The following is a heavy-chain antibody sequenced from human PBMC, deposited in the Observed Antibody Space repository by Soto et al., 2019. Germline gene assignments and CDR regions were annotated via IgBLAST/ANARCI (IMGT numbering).Heavy chain of an antibody. CDR2: IIPIFGTA. D-gene: IGHD3-22*01. CDR3: ARTPTLPPNSSGYYLDYFDY. J-gene: IGHJ4*02. Sequence: SVKVSCKASGGTFSSYAIGWVRQAPGQGLEWMGGIIPIFGTANYAQKFQGRVTITADESTSTAYMELSSLRSEDTAVYYCARTPTLPPNSSGYYLDYFDYWGQGTLVTVSS. V-gene: IGHV1-69*13. CDR1: GGTFSSYA.